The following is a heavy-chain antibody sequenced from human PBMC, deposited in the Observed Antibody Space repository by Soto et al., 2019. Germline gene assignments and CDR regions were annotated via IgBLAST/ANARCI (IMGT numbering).Heavy chain of an antibody. V-gene: IGHV1-69*13. CDR1: GGTFSSYA. Sequence: GASVKVSCKASGGTFSSYAISWVRQAPGQGLEWMGGIIPIFGTANYAQKFQGRVTITADESTSTAYMELSSLRSEDTAVYYCAREAAYYYGSGSYLGAGMDVWGQGTTVTVSS. J-gene: IGHJ6*02. CDR2: IIPIFGTA. CDR3: AREAAYYYGSGSYLGAGMDV. D-gene: IGHD3-10*01.